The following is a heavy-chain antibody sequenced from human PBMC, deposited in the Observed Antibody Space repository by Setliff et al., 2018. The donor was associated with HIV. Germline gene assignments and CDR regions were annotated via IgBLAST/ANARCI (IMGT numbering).Heavy chain of an antibody. CDR3: ARGIVVVVAATPSPHYGMDV. V-gene: IGHV1-18*01. J-gene: IGHJ6*02. D-gene: IGHD2-15*01. CDR2: ISTYSDET. Sequence: GASLKVSCKPSGYTFTAYDLSWVRQAPGQGLEWMGWISTYSDETSYSQNLQGRLTMTTDTSTGTAYMELRSLRSDDTAVYYCARGIVVVVAATPSPHYGMDVWGQGTTVTVSS. CDR1: GYTFTAYD.